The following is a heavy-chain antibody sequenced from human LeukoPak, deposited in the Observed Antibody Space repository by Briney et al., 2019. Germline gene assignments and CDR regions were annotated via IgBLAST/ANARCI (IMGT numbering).Heavy chain of an antibody. D-gene: IGHD2-2*01. CDR3: ARLADCSSSSCRSFDY. V-gene: IGHV1-2*02. CDR2: INPNSGFA. J-gene: IGHJ4*02. CDR1: GYPFTGYY. Sequence: ASVKVSCKASGYPFTGYYLHWVRQAPGQGLEWMGWINPNSGFANYAQKFQGRVTMTRDTSISTAYMELSRLRSDDTAVYYCARLADCSSSSCRSFDYWGQGTLVTVSS.